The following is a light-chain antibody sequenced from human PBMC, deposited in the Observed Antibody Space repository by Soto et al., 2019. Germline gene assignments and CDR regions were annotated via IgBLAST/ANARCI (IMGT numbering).Light chain of an antibody. CDR2: QDS. CDR3: QAWDSSTVV. CDR1: KLGDKY. J-gene: IGLJ2*01. V-gene: IGLV3-1*01. Sequence: SYELTQPHSVSVSPAQTASITCFGDKLGDKYACWYQQKPGQSPVLVIYQDSKRPSGIPERFSGSNSGNTATLTISGTQAMDEADYYCQAWDSSTVVFGGGTKLTVL.